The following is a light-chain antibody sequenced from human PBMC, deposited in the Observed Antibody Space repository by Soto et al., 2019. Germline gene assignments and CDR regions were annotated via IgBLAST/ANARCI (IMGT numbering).Light chain of an antibody. V-gene: IGKV1-27*01. CDR3: QKYNSALWT. CDR2: AAS. J-gene: IGKJ1*01. CDR1: QRITNY. Sequence: DIQMTQSPSSLSASVGDRVTITCRASQRITNYSAWYQQKPGKVAKLLIYAASTLQSGVPSRFSGSGSGTDFTLTISSLQPEDVATYYCQKYNSALWTFGQGTKVEIK.